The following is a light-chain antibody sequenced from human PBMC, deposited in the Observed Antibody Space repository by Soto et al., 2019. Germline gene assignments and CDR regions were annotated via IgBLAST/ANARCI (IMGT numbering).Light chain of an antibody. CDR1: SSDVGNNNY. CDR3: SSFTGSSYV. J-gene: IGLJ1*01. Sequence: ALTQPASVSGSPGQSITISCTGTSSDVGNNNYVSWYQHNPGRAPKVMICDVTNRPSGVSNRFSGSKSGNTASLTISGLQAEDEADYYCSSFTGSSYVFGTGNKVTVL. CDR2: DVT. V-gene: IGLV2-14*03.